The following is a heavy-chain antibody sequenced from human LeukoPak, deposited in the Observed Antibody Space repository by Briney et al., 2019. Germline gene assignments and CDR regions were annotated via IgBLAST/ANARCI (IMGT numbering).Heavy chain of an antibody. V-gene: IGHV4-61*02. CDR3: ARGKSYSSSWGNHYYYYMDV. D-gene: IGHD6-13*01. CDR1: GGSISSGSYY. CDR2: IYTSGTT. Sequence: PSETLSLTCTVSGGSISSGSYYWSWIRQPAGKGLEWIGRIYTSGTTNYNPSLKSRVTISVDTSKNQFSLKLSSVTAADTAVYYCARGKSYSSSWGNHYYYYMDVWGKGTTVTVSS. J-gene: IGHJ6*03.